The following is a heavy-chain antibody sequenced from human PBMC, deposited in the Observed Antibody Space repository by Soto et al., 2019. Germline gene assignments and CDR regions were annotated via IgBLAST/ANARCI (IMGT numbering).Heavy chain of an antibody. Sequence: GGSLRLSCSASGFTFSSYTMHWVRQAPGKRLDYVSGIRGNGDSPFYADSVKGRFTISRDNSKNALYLLMSSLSADDTAVYYCVKSRGGNNFDFFDWGQGALVTVAS. CDR1: GFTFSSYT. D-gene: IGHD5-12*01. J-gene: IGHJ4*02. V-gene: IGHV3-64D*06. CDR3: VKSRGGNNFDFFD. CDR2: IRGNGDSP.